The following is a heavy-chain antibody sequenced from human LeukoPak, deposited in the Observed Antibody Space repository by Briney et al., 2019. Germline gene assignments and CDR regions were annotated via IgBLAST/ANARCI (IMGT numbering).Heavy chain of an antibody. J-gene: IGHJ4*02. CDR3: ATYSYGYGFDY. D-gene: IGHD5-18*01. Sequence: PSETLSLTCTVSGGSTSSYYWSWIRQPPGKGLEWIGYIYYSGSTNYNPSLKSRVTISVDTSKNQFSLKLSSVTAADTAVYYCATYSYGYGFDYWGQGTLVTVSS. CDR2: IYYSGST. CDR1: GGSTSSYY. V-gene: IGHV4-59*01.